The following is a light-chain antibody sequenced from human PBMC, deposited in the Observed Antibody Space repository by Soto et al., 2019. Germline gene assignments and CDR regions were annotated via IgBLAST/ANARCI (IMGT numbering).Light chain of an antibody. J-gene: IGLJ7*01. CDR1: SSNIGAGYD. Sequence: QSVLTQPPSVSGAPGQRVTISCTGSSSNIGAGYDVHWYQQLPGTAPKLLIYGNSNRTSGVPDRFSGSKSGTSASLAITGLQAEDEADYYCQSYDSSLSGSGFGGGTQLTVL. CDR2: GNS. CDR3: QSYDSSLSGSG. V-gene: IGLV1-40*01.